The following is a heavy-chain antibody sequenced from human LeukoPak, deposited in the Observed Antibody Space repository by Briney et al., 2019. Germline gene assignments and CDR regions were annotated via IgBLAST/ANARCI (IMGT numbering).Heavy chain of an antibody. Sequence: SETLSLTCTVSGGSISSSTYYWGWIRQPPGKGLEWIGSIYYSGSTYYNPSLKSRVTISVDTSKNQFPLKLSSVTAADTAVYYCARRYSSGWYYFDYWGQGTLVTVSS. V-gene: IGHV4-39*01. J-gene: IGHJ4*02. CDR3: ARRYSSGWYYFDY. CDR1: GGSISSSTYY. CDR2: IYYSGST. D-gene: IGHD6-19*01.